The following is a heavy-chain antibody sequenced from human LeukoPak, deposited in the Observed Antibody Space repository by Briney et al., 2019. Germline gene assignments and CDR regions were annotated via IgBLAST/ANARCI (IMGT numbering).Heavy chain of an antibody. CDR1: GGSFNIYY. J-gene: IGHJ4*02. V-gene: IGHV4-4*07. Sequence: SETLSLTCSVSGGSFNIYYWSWIRQPAGKGLEWIGRIYASGNTNYNPSLTSRVTMSVDTSKNQFSLKLNSVTGADTAVYYCARGYDRLGHHHHDYWGQGTLVTVSS. D-gene: IGHD3-22*01. CDR3: ARGYDRLGHHHHDY. CDR2: IYASGNT.